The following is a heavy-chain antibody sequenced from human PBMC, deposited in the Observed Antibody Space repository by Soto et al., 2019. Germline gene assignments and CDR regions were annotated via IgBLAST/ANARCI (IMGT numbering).Heavy chain of an antibody. CDR1: GLTFSTYA. D-gene: IGHD1-26*01. V-gene: IGHV3-23*01. CDR3: ALRKTGSYFDY. Sequence: GALRLTFAAAGLTFSTYAMFWVRQAPGKGLEWVSAISATGAGTYYADSVKGRFTISRDNSKKTLHMQMNSLRAEDTAVYYCALRKTGSYFDYWGQGTLVTVSS. CDR2: ISATGAGT. J-gene: IGHJ4*02.